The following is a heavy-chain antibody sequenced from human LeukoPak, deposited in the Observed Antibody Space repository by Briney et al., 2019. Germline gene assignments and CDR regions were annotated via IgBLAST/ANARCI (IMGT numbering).Heavy chain of an antibody. CDR3: ARGRIEMATILDY. CDR1: GFTFSSYG. CDR2: IRYDGSNK. V-gene: IGHV3-30*02. D-gene: IGHD5-24*01. J-gene: IGHJ4*02. Sequence: PGGSLRLSCAASGFTFSSYGMHWVRQAPGKGLEWVAFIRYDGSNKYYADSVKGRFTISRDNSKNTLYLQMNSLRAEDTAVYYCARGRIEMATILDYWGQGTLVTVSS.